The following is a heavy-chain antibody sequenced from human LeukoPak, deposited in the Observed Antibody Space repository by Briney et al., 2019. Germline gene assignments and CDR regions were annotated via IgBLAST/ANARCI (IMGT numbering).Heavy chain of an antibody. V-gene: IGHV4-59*08. CDR2: IYYSGST. CDR3: ARLASSTSLLYWFDP. D-gene: IGHD2-2*01. CDR1: GGSISSYY. J-gene: IGHJ5*02. Sequence: SETLSLTCTVSGGSISSYYWSWIRQPPGKGLEWIGYIYYSGSTNYNLSLKSRVTISVDTSKNQFSLKLSSVTAADTAVYYCARLASSTSLLYWFDPWGQGTLVTVSS.